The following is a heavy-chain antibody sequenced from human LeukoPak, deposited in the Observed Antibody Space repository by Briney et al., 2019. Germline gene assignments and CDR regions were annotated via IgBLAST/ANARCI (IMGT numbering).Heavy chain of an antibody. CDR1: GFTFSGYS. D-gene: IGHD3-3*01. J-gene: IGHJ4*02. CDR3: STDEWS. Sequence: GGSLRLSCAASGFTFSGYSMNWVRQAPGRGLEWLSYISSGSRTIFYGDSVKGRFIISRDNAKNSLYLLMNSLRADDTAVYYCSTDEWSWGQGTLVTVSS. CDR2: ISSGSRTI. V-gene: IGHV3-48*01.